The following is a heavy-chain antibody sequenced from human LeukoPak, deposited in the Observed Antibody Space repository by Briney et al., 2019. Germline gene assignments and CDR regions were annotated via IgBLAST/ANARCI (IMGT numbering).Heavy chain of an antibody. V-gene: IGHV1-3*01. CDR1: GYTFTSYA. Sequence: ASVKVSCKASGYTFTSYAIHWVRQAPGQRLDWMGWISAGNGNTKYSQNFQGRVTFISNTSATTAFMELSSLRSEDAAVYYCARDSGSGSNDYWGQGTLVTVSS. J-gene: IGHJ4*02. CDR3: ARDSGSGSNDY. CDR2: ISAGNGNT. D-gene: IGHD1-26*01.